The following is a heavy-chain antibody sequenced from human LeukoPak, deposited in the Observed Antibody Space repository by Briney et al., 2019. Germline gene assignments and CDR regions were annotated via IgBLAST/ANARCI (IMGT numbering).Heavy chain of an antibody. V-gene: IGHV3-23*01. CDR3: AKDTDVVVPEYFQY. D-gene: IGHD2-15*01. CDR1: GFTFTSYA. CDR2: ISGSGGST. Sequence: GGSLRLSCAAPGFTFTSYAMNWVRQAPGKGLKWVSAISGSGGSTYYADSVKGRFTVSRDNSENTLFLQMNSLRAEDTAIYYCAKDTDVVVPEYFQYWGQGTLVTVSS. J-gene: IGHJ1*01.